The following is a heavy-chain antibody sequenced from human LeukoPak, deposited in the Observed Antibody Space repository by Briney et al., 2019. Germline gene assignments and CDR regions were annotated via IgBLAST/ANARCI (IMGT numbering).Heavy chain of an antibody. CDR2: IYYSGST. CDR3: AREGRDGYIDY. V-gene: IGHV4-59*01. CDR1: GGSISSYY. D-gene: IGHD5-24*01. J-gene: IGHJ4*02. Sequence: SETLSLTCAVSGGSISSYYWSWIRQPPGKGLEWIGYIYYSGSTNYNPSLKSRVTISVDTSKNQFSLKLSSVTAADTAVYYCAREGRDGYIDYWGQGTLVTVSS.